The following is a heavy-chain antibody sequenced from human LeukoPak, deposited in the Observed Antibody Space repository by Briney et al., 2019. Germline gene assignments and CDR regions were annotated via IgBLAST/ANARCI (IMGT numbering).Heavy chain of an antibody. Sequence: GGSLRLSCAASGFTFSSYSMNWVRQAPGKGLEWVSSISSSSSYIYYADSVKGRFTISRDNAKNSLYLQMNIRRAEDTAVYYCARATTYYYDSSGYLDYWGQGTLVTVSS. CDR2: ISSSSSYI. D-gene: IGHD3-22*01. CDR1: GFTFSSYS. CDR3: ARATTYYYDSSGYLDY. J-gene: IGHJ4*02. V-gene: IGHV3-21*01.